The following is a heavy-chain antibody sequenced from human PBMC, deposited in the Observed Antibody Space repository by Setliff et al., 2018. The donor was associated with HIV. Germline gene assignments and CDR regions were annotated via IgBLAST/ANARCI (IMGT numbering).Heavy chain of an antibody. V-gene: IGHV1-8*02. CDR1: GYTFSTYD. Sequence: ASVKVSCKTSGYTFSTYDINWVRQAPGQGLEWMGWMIAKTGKTAYAEKFQGRVSMTRDNSISTACMELSSLTSEDTAVYYCARGAGWSAPSDYWGQGTLVTVSS. J-gene: IGHJ4*02. CDR2: MIAKTGKT. CDR3: ARGAGWSAPSDY. D-gene: IGHD3-3*01.